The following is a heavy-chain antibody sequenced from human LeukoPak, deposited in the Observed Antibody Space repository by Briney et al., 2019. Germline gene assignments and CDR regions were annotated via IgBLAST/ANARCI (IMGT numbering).Heavy chain of an antibody. V-gene: IGHV3-33*01. D-gene: IGHD3-3*01. J-gene: IGHJ4*02. CDR3: ARARTQFLECRASGY. CDR2: IRYEGKTK. Sequence: GRSLRLSCEASGFSFSNFGMHWVRQAPGKGLEWVASIRYEGKTKYYADSVKGRFTISRDNSNNTLYLQMHSLRAEDTAVYYCARARTQFLECRASGYWGLGTLVTVSS. CDR1: GFSFSNFG.